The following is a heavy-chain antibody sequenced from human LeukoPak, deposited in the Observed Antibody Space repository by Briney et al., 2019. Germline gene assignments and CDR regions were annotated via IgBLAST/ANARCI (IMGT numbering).Heavy chain of an antibody. CDR1: GFTFDDYA. V-gene: IGHV3-9*01. CDR3: ARDFTQLARDIWGSYGYELDI. J-gene: IGHJ3*02. CDR2: ISWNSGSI. D-gene: IGHD5-18*01. Sequence: GGSLRLSCAASGFTFDDYAMHWVRQAPGKGLEWVSGISWNSGSIGYADSVKGRFAISRDNAKNSLYLQMNSLRAEDTALYYCARDFTQLARDIWGSYGYELDIWGQGTMVTVSS.